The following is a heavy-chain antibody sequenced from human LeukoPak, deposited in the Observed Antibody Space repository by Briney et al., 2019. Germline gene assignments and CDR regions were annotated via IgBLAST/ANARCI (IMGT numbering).Heavy chain of an antibody. D-gene: IGHD6-13*01. Sequence: GGSLRLSCAASGFTFSSYAMTWVRQAPGKGLEWVSTIRCSDDSTYYADSVRGRFTISRDNSKNTLYLQMNSLRAEDTAIYYCAKDTGPAAGITADYWGQGTLVTVSS. J-gene: IGHJ4*02. CDR1: GFTFSSYA. V-gene: IGHV3-23*01. CDR3: AKDTGPAAGITADY. CDR2: IRCSDDST.